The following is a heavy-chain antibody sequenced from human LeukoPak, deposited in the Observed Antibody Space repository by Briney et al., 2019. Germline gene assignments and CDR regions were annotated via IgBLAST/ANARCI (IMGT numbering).Heavy chain of an antibody. Sequence: ASVKVSCKASGFTFTSSAMQWVRQARGQRLEWMGIINTSGGSTSYAKKFQGRVTMTRDMSTSTAYMELRSLRSVETAVYYCARALYSGSYSYWGQGTLVTVSS. J-gene: IGHJ4*02. V-gene: IGHV1-46*01. D-gene: IGHD1-26*01. CDR2: INTSGGST. CDR3: ARALYSGSYSY. CDR1: GFTFTSSA.